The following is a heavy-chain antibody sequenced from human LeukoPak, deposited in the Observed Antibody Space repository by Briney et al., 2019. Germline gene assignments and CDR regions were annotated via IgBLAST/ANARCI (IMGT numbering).Heavy chain of an antibody. CDR2: IYTSGST. CDR3: ASSDLRGSGSFDY. CDR1: GGSISSYY. J-gene: IGHJ4*02. D-gene: IGHD3-10*01. V-gene: IGHV4-4*09. Sequence: SETLSLTCTVSGGSISSYYWSWIRQPPGKGLEWTGYIYTSGSTNYNPSLKSRVTISVDTSKNQFSLKLSSVTAADTAVYYCASSDLRGSGSFDYWGQGTLVTVSS.